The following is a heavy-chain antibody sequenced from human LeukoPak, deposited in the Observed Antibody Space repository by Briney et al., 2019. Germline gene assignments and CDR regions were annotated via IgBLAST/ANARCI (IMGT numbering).Heavy chain of an antibody. CDR1: GFTFSSYW. Sequence: GGSLRLSCAASGFTFSSYWMSWVRQAPGKGLEWVANIKQDGSEQYYVDSVKGRFPISRDSAKNSLYLQMNSLRAEDTAVYYCATDRPYSSGWYFTFDYWGQGTLVTVSS. CDR2: IKQDGSEQ. CDR3: ATDRPYSSGWYFTFDY. J-gene: IGHJ4*02. V-gene: IGHV3-7*01. D-gene: IGHD6-19*01.